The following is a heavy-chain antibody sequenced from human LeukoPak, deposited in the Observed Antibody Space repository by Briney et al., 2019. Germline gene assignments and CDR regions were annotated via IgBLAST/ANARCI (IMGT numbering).Heavy chain of an antibody. Sequence: GGSLRLSCAASGFTFSSYAMSWVRQAPGKGLEWVANMKEDGSEKYCVDCVKGRFTISRDNAKNSLYLQMNSLRVEDTAVYYCARGPNYGSRSDYFDYWGQGTLVTVSS. D-gene: IGHD3-10*01. CDR2: MKEDGSEK. J-gene: IGHJ4*02. CDR1: GFTFSSYA. V-gene: IGHV3-7*03. CDR3: ARGPNYGSRSDYFDY.